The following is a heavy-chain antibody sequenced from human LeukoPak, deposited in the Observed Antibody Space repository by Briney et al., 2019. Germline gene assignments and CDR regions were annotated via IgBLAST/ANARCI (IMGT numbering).Heavy chain of an antibody. CDR3: ARDFFERLDFWSGYNYYFDY. J-gene: IGHJ4*02. CDR1: GFTFSDYY. V-gene: IGHV3-11*01. D-gene: IGHD3-3*01. Sequence: PGGSLRLSCAASGFTFSDYYMSWIRQAPGKGLEWVSYISSSGSTIYYADSVEGRFTISRDNAKNSLYLQMNSLRAEDTAVYYCARDFFERLDFWSGYNYYFDYWGQGTLVTVSS. CDR2: ISSSGSTI.